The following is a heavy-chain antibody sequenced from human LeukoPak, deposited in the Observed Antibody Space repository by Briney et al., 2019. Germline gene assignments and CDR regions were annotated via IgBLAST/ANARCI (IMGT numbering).Heavy chain of an antibody. CDR1: GFTFSSYG. CDR3: AKPYYDFWSGYYQQHFDY. D-gene: IGHD3-3*01. Sequence: GRSLRLSCAASGFTFSSYGMHWVRQAPGKGLEWVAFIRYDGSNKYYADSVKGRFTISRDNSKNTLYLQMNSLRAEDTAVYYCAKPYYDFWSGYYQQHFDYWGQGTLVTVSS. CDR2: IRYDGSNK. J-gene: IGHJ4*02. V-gene: IGHV3-30*02.